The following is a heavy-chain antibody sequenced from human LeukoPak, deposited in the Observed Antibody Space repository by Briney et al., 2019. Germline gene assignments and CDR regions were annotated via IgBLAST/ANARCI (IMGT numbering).Heavy chain of an antibody. CDR1: GFTFSSYA. V-gene: IGHV3-23*01. Sequence: GGSLRLSCAAYGFTFSSYAMSWVRQAPGKGLEWVSAIRDSGSSTHYADSVKGRFTTSRDNSKNTLFLQMNSLRAEDTAIYYCAKYGPQDSGSSHFDYWGQGALVTVSS. CDR2: IRDSGSST. CDR3: AKYGPQDSGSSHFDY. J-gene: IGHJ4*02. D-gene: IGHD1-26*01.